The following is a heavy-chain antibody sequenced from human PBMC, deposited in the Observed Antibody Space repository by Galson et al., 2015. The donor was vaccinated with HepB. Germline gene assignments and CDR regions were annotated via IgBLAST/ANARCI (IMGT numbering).Heavy chain of an antibody. CDR2: ISGSGGST. D-gene: IGHD2-2*01. Sequence: SLRLSCAASGFTFSSYAMSWVRQAPGKGLEWVSAISGSGGSTYYADSVKGRFTISRDNSKNTLYLQMNSLRAEDTAVYYCAKDWDDYCSSTSCYNWGSNLGHFCDYWGQGTLVTVSS. V-gene: IGHV3-23*01. CDR1: GFTFSSYA. J-gene: IGHJ4*02. CDR3: AKDWDDYCSSTSCYNWGSNLGHFCDY.